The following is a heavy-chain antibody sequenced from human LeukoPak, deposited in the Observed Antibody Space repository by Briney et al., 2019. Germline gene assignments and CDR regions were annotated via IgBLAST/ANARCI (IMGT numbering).Heavy chain of an antibody. D-gene: IGHD4-17*01. Sequence: GGSLRLSCAASGFTFSSYVMSWVRQAPGRGLDWVSVISGSGGTTYYADSVKGRFTISRDNSKNTLYLQMNSLRAEDTAIYYCAKDSSTTVTTKGGPRPSFDYWGLGTLVTVSS. CDR3: AKDSSTTVTTKGGPRPSFDY. CDR2: ISGSGGTT. V-gene: IGHV3-23*01. J-gene: IGHJ4*02. CDR1: GFTFSSYV.